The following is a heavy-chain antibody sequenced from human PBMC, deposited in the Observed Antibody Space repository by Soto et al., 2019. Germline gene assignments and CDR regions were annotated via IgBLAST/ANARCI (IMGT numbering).Heavy chain of an antibody. Sequence: QVQLVESGGGVVQPGRSLRISCAASGFTFSSYGMHWVRQAPGKGLEWVAVISYDGSNKYYADSVKGRFTISRDNSKNTLYLQMNSLRAEDTAVYYCAKSSNDYGDYVRSNSVDYWGQGTLVSVSS. CDR1: GFTFSSYG. CDR2: ISYDGSNK. CDR3: AKSSNDYGDYVRSNSVDY. V-gene: IGHV3-30*18. D-gene: IGHD4-17*01. J-gene: IGHJ4*02.